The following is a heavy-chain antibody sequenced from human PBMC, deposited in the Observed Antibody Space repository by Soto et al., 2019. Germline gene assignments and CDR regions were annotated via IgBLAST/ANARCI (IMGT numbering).Heavy chain of an antibody. CDR1: ISSGGYY. V-gene: IGHV4-31*02. CDR3: ARGGSGSPDAFDI. Sequence: ISSGGYYWSWIRQHPGKGLEWIGYIYYSGSTYYNPSLKSRVTISVDTSKNQFSLKLSSVTAADTAVYYCARGGSGSPDAFDIWGQGTIVTVSS. CDR2: IYYSGST. J-gene: IGHJ3*02. D-gene: IGHD3-22*01.